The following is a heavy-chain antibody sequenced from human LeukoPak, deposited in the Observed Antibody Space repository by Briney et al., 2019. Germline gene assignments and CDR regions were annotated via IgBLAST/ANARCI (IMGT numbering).Heavy chain of an antibody. Sequence: SETLSLTCTVSGGSISSYYWSWIRQRPGKGLEWIGCLYNSGITNYNPSLKSRVTISADMSKNQLSLRLSTVTAADTAVYYCARQNRFWGAGNYWGHGTLVTVSS. CDR2: LYNSGIT. D-gene: IGHD7-27*01. CDR3: ARQNRFWGAGNY. CDR1: GGSISSYY. V-gene: IGHV4-59*08. J-gene: IGHJ4*01.